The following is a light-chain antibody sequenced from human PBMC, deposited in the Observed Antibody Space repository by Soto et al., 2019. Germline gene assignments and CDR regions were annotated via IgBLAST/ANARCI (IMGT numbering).Light chain of an antibody. CDR3: QQYGSSPFT. Sequence: EIVLTQSPGTLSLSPGERATLSCRASQSVSSSYLAWYQQKPGQAPRLLIYGASSRATGIPDRFSGSGSGTDFTLTISRLEPEDCAVYYCQQYGSSPFTVGGGTKVEIK. CDR2: GAS. J-gene: IGKJ4*01. CDR1: QSVSSSY. V-gene: IGKV3-20*01.